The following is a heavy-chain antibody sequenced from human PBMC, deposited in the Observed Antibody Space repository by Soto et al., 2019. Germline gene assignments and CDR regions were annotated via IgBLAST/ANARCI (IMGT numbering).Heavy chain of an antibody. CDR2: MNPNSGNT. Sequence: ASAKVSCKASGYTFTSYDINWVRQATGQGLEWMGWMNPNSGNTGYAQKFQGRVTMTRNTSISTAYMELSSLRSEDTAVYYCARQATTADGDNDYWGQGTLVTVSS. V-gene: IGHV1-8*01. CDR3: ARQATTADGDNDY. D-gene: IGHD4-17*01. J-gene: IGHJ4*02. CDR1: GYTFTSYD.